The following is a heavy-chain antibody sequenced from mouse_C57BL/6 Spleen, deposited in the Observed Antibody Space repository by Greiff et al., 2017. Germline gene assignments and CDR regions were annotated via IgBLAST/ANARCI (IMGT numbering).Heavy chain of an antibody. D-gene: IGHD1-1*02. CDR1: GYTFTSYW. V-gene: IGHV1-72*01. CDR3: ARGYGLYYYAMDY. CDR2: IDPNSGGT. Sequence: QVQLKQPGAELVKPGASVKLSCKASGYTFTSYWMHWVKQRPGRGLEWIGRIDPNSGGTKYNEKFKSKATLTVDKPSSTAYMQLSSLTSEDSAVYYCARGYGLYYYAMDYWGQGTSVTVSS. J-gene: IGHJ4*01.